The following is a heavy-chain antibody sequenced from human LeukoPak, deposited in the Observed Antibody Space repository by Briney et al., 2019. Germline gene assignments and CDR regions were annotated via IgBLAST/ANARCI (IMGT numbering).Heavy chain of an antibody. Sequence: GGSLSLSCAASGFTFSSYSMNWVRQAPGKGLEWVSSISSSSSYIYYADSVKGRFTISRDNAKNSLYLQMNSLRAEDTAVYYCARAQLVGRAPAYYWGQGTLVTVSS. D-gene: IGHD2-8*02. J-gene: IGHJ4*02. V-gene: IGHV3-21*01. CDR2: ISSSSSYI. CDR3: ARAQLVGRAPAYY. CDR1: GFTFSSYS.